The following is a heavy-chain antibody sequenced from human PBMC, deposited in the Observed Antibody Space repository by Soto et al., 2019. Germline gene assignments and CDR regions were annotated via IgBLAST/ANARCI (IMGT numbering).Heavy chain of an antibody. CDR2: VNPIVSMS. V-gene: IGHV1-69*02. CDR1: GDTFNFYS. J-gene: IGHJ4*02. Sequence: QVQLVQSGAEVKRPGSSVKVSCKASGDTFNFYSINWVRQAPGRGLEWMGRVNPIVSMSNYAQKVQGRVTMTADKSTSTAYMELSSLRSEDTAIYYCASSYGSGYRAFDYWGQGALVTVYS. D-gene: IGHD3-10*01. CDR3: ASSYGSGYRAFDY.